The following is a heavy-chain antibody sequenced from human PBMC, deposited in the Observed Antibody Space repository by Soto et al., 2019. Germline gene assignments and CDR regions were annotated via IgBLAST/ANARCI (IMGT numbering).Heavy chain of an antibody. V-gene: IGHV3-21*01. Sequence: GSLRLSCAASGFTFSSYSMNWVRQAPGKGLEWVSSISSSSSYIYYADSVKGRFTISRDNAKNSLYLQMNSLRAEDTAVYYCARGSSGATFFYGMDVWGQGTTVTVSS. CDR1: GFTFSSYS. CDR3: ARGSSGATFFYGMDV. J-gene: IGHJ6*02. D-gene: IGHD3-10*01. CDR2: ISSSSSYI.